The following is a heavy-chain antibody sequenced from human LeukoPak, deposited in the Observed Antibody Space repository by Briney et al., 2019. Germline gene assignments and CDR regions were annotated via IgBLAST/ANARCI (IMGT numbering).Heavy chain of an antibody. V-gene: IGHV1-18*01. CDR1: GYTFTSYG. J-gene: IGHJ5*02. CDR3: ATAEAWWVAATS. Sequence: ASVKVSCKASGYTFTSYGISWVRQAPGQGLEWMGWINAYNGNTNYAQKLQGRVTMTTDTSTSTAYMELRSLRSDDTAVYYCATAEAWWVAATSWGQGTLVTVSS. CDR2: INAYNGNT. D-gene: IGHD2-15*01.